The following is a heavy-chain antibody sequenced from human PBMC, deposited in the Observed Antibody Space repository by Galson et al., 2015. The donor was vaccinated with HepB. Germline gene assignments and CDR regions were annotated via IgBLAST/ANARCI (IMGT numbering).Heavy chain of an antibody. V-gene: IGHV1-69*02. D-gene: IGHD6-19*01. CDR1: GGTFSSYT. CDR3: ATGAIAVAGNWFDP. CDR2: IIPILGIA. J-gene: IGHJ5*02. Sequence: SVKVSCKASGGTFSSYTISWVRQAPGQGLEWMGRIIPILGIANYAQKFQGRVTITADKSTSTAYMELSSLRSEDTAVYYCATGAIAVAGNWFDPWGQGTLVTVSS.